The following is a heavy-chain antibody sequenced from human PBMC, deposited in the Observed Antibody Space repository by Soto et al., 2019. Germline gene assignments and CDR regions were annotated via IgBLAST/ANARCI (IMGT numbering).Heavy chain of an antibody. CDR1: GGSISSYY. D-gene: IGHD3-10*01. CDR3: ARQGFGPLHGLVDV. J-gene: IGHJ6*02. V-gene: IGHV4-59*08. Sequence: QVQLQESGPGLVKPSETLSLSCTVSGGSISSYYWSWFRQSPGKRMEWIGYVHHSWGSSYNPSLQSRIAISPDTSKRQSSLKLTSVTATNTAVYYCARQGFGPLHGLVDVWGQGTTVTVSS. CDR2: VHHSWGS.